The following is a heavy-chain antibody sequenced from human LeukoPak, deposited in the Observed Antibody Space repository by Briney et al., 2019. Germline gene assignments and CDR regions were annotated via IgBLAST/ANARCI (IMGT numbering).Heavy chain of an antibody. CDR2: ISGSGGST. D-gene: IGHD2-15*01. J-gene: IGHJ4*02. CDR1: GFTFSSYA. Sequence: GGSLRLSCAASGFTFSSYAMSWVRQAPGKRLEWVSAISGSGGSTYYADSVKGRFTISRDSSKNTLYLQMDSLRAEDTAVYYCAKAHNYCSGGSCYGGLDYWGQGTLVTVSS. V-gene: IGHV3-23*01. CDR3: AKAHNYCSGGSCYGGLDY.